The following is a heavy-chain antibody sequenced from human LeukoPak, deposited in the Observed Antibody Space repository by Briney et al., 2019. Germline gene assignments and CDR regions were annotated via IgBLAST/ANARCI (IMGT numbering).Heavy chain of an antibody. V-gene: IGHV3-23*01. CDR1: GFTFSTYA. CDR2: ISGSGGGT. Sequence: GGSLRLSCAASGFTFSTYAMSWVRQAPGKGLEWVSAISGSGGGTYYADSVKGRFTISRDSSRNTLYLQMNSLRAEDTAVYYCARDEDYYDSSGYYHWSQGTLVTVSS. CDR3: ARDEDYYDSSGYYH. D-gene: IGHD3-22*01. J-gene: IGHJ5*02.